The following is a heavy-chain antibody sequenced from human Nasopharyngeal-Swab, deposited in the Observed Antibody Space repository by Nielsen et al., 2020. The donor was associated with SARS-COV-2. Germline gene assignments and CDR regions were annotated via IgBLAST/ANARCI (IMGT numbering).Heavy chain of an antibody. V-gene: IGHV1-18*01. CDR1: GYTFTSYG. CDR2: ISAYNGNT. CDR3: ARANLYSSGWYIPDY. D-gene: IGHD6-19*01. Sequence: ASVKVSCKASGYTFTSYGISWVRQAPGQGLEWMGWISAYNGNTNYAQKLQGRVTMTTDTSTSTAYMELSRLRSDDTAVYYCARANLYSSGWYIPDYWGQGTLVTVSS. J-gene: IGHJ4*02.